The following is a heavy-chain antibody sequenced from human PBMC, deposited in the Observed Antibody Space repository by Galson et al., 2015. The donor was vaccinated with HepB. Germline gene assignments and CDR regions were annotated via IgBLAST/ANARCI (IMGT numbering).Heavy chain of an antibody. CDR1: GITFSDYW. CDR2: IDNDGSST. J-gene: IGHJ6*02. Sequence: SLRLSCAASGITFSDYWMHWVRQAPGKGLVWVSRIDNDGSSTGYADSVKGRFTISRDNARDTLYLQMNSLRGEDTAVYYCVRGSNDYLGVDVWGQGTTVTVSS. CDR3: VRGSNDYLGVDV. V-gene: IGHV3-74*01.